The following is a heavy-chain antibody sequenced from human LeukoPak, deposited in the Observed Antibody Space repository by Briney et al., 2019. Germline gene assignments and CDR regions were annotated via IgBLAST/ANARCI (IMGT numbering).Heavy chain of an antibody. D-gene: IGHD1-26*01. CDR1: GGTFSSYA. CDR3: ARELGTREWYFDL. Sequence: ASVTVSCKASGGTFSSYAISWVRQAPGQGLEWMGGIIPIFGTANYAQKFQGRVTITADESTSTAYMELSSLRSEDTAVYYCARELGTREWYFDLWGRGSLVSVHS. CDR2: IIPIFGTA. J-gene: IGHJ2*01. V-gene: IGHV1-69*01.